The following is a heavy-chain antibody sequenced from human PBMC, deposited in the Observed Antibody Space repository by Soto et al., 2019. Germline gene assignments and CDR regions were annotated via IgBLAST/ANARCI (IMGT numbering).Heavy chain of an antibody. V-gene: IGHV4-59*02. D-gene: IGHD1-20*01. CDR3: AREQYNWKL. Sequence: ASETLSLTCSVSGVSVTGYYWTWIRHSPGKGLEWIGYVYHTGNTYYNPSLKSRVTISLDTSKNQVSLRLRSVTAADTAVYYCAREQYNWKLWGQGSLVTVYS. CDR1: GVSVTGYY. J-gene: IGHJ4*02. CDR2: VYHTGNT.